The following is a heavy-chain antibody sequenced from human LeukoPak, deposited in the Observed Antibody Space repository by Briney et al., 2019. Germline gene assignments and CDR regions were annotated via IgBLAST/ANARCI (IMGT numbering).Heavy chain of an antibody. Sequence: GGSLRLPCAASGFTFSSYGMTWVRQAPGKGLEWVSYISSSSSTIYYADSVKGRFTISRDNAKNSLYLQMNSLRAEDTAVYYCAKDPKGNGDNYWGQGTLVTVSS. CDR2: ISSSSSTI. D-gene: IGHD4-17*01. CDR3: AKDPKGNGDNY. CDR1: GFTFSSYG. V-gene: IGHV3-48*01. J-gene: IGHJ4*02.